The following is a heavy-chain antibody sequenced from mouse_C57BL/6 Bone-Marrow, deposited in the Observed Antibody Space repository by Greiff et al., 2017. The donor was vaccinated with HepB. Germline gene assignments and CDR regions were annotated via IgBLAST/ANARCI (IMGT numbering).Heavy chain of an antibody. Sequence: EVQLVESGGGLVQPGGSLSLSCAASGFTFTDYYMSWVRQPPGKALEWLGFIRNKANGYTTEYSASVKGRFTISRDNSQSILYLQMNALRAEDSATYYCARFPPSYYFDDWGQGTTLTVSS. CDR3: ARFPPSYYFDD. V-gene: IGHV7-3*01. CDR2: IRNKANGYTT. CDR1: GFTFTDYY. J-gene: IGHJ2*01.